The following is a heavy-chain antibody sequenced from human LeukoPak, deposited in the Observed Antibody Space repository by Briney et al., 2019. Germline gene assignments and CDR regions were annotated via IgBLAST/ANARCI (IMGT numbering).Heavy chain of an antibody. Sequence: GESLKISCKGSGYSFTSYWIGWVRQMPGKGLEWLGIIYPGDSDTRYSPSFQGQVTISAGKSISTAYLQWSSLKASDTAMYYCVRRGDDFAFDYWGQGTLVTVSS. J-gene: IGHJ4*02. D-gene: IGHD1-1*01. CDR2: IYPGDSDT. CDR3: VRRGDDFAFDY. V-gene: IGHV5-51*01. CDR1: GYSFTSYW.